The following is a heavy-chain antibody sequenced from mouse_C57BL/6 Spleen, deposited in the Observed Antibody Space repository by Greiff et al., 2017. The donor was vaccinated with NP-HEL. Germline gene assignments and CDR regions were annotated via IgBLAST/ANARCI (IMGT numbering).Heavy chain of an antibody. Sequence: VQLQQSGAELVRPGASVTLSCKASGYTFTDYEMHWVKQTPVHGLEWIGAIDPETGGTAYNQKFKGKAILTADKSSSTAYMELRSLTSEDSAVYYGTSCSYYGASWFAYWGQGTLVTVSA. D-gene: IGHD2-13*01. J-gene: IGHJ3*01. CDR3: TSCSYYGASWFAY. CDR2: IDPETGGT. V-gene: IGHV1-15*01. CDR1: GYTFTDYE.